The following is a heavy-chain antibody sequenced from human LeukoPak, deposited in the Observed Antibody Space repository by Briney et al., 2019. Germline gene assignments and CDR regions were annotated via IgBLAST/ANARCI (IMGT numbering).Heavy chain of an antibody. CDR1: RETFNNCA. CDR3: ARDASRDFFFDF. D-gene: IGHD3-3*01. V-gene: IGHV1-69*04. Sequence: ASVKVSCKTSRETFNNCAISWVRQAPGQGLEWLGRITPVLDVPNYSPKFQGRISITADESAGTVYMQLRSLRSEDTAIYYCARDASRDFFFDFWGRGTLVTVSS. J-gene: IGHJ4*02. CDR2: ITPVLDVP.